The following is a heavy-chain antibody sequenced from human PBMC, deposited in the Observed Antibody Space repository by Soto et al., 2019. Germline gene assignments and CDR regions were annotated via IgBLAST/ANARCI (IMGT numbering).Heavy chain of an antibody. CDR3: ARGRLVYYGSGKADY. J-gene: IGHJ4*02. D-gene: IGHD3-10*01. Sequence: SETLSLTCAVYGGSFSGYYWSWIRQPPGKGLEWIGEINHSGSTNYNPSLKSRVTISVDTSKNQFSLKLSSVTAADTAVYYCARGRLVYYGSGKADYWGQGTLVTVSS. V-gene: IGHV4-34*01. CDR2: INHSGST. CDR1: GGSFSGYY.